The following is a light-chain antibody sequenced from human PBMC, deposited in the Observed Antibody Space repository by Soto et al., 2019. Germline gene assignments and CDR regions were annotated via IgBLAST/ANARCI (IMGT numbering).Light chain of an antibody. Sequence: QSLLTQPASVSGSPGQSITISCTGTSSDVGGHNYFSWYQQHPGKAPKLMIYEVTKRPAGFSNRFYGSKSSNTASLTISGLQAEDEADYYCSSYTFTSXLYVVGTGTKVXV. J-gene: IGLJ1*01. CDR3: SSYTFTSXLYV. V-gene: IGLV2-14*01. CDR2: EVT. CDR1: SSDVGGHNY.